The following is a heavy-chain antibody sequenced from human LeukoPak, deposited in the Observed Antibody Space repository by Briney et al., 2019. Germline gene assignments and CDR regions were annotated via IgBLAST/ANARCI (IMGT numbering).Heavy chain of an antibody. J-gene: IGHJ5*02. Sequence: SETLSLTCTVSGGSISSYYWSWIRQPPGKGLEWIGYIYYSGSTNYNPSLKSRVTISVDTSKNQFSLKLSSVTAADTAVYYCARGTLLWFGGTAWFDPWGQGTLVTVSS. CDR1: GGSISSYY. CDR3: ARGTLLWFGGTAWFDP. CDR2: IYYSGST. V-gene: IGHV4-59*01. D-gene: IGHD3-10*01.